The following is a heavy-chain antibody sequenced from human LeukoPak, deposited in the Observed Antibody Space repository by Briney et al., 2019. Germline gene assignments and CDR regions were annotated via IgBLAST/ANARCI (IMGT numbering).Heavy chain of an antibody. J-gene: IGHJ4*02. CDR3: ARSIYNQLLSFYFDY. V-gene: IGHV4-31*03. D-gene: IGHD2-2*01. CDR2: IYYSGST. Sequence: SETLPLTCTVFGGSISSGGYYWSWIRQHPGKGLEWIGYIYYSGSTYYNPSLKSRVTISVDTSKNQFSLKLSSVTAADTAVYYCARSIYNQLLSFYFDYWGQGTLVTVSS. CDR1: GGSISSGGYY.